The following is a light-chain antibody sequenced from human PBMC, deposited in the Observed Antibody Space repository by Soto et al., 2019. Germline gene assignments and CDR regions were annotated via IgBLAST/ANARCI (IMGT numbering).Light chain of an antibody. CDR2: DNN. CDR3: GTWDSSLNGV. Sequence: QSVLTQPPSVSAAPGQQVTISCSGSSSNIGNSDISWYQQLPGTAPKLLIYDNNKRPSGIPDRFSGSKSGTSATLGITGLQTGDEADYYCGTWDSSLNGVFGGGTKVTVL. V-gene: IGLV1-51*01. J-gene: IGLJ2*01. CDR1: SSNIGNSD.